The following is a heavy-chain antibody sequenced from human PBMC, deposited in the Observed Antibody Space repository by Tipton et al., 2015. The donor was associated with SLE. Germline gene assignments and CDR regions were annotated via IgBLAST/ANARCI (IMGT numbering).Heavy chain of an antibody. CDR2: INHTGEIT. CDR1: GGSFSGYY. CDR3: ARRYGGYALGF. D-gene: IGHD5-12*01. V-gene: IGHV4-34*01. Sequence: TLSLTRAVHGGSFSGYYWNWVRQPPGKAPEWIGEINHTGEITIYNESLKSRVTVSVDSSKNQFSLRLTSVTAADTAVYYCARRYGGYALGFWSQGTLVTVSS. J-gene: IGHJ4*02.